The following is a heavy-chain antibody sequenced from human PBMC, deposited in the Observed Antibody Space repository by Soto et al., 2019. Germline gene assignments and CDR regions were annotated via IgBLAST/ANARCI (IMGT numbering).Heavy chain of an antibody. V-gene: IGHV4-59*01. Sequence: QVQLQESGPGLVKPSETLSLTCTVSGGSISSYYWRWIRQPPGKGLEWIGYIYYSGSTNYNPSLKSRVTISVDTSKNQFSLKLSSVTAADTAVYYCAIRWGGTFDYWGQGTLVTVSS. CDR2: IYYSGST. CDR3: AIRWGGTFDY. J-gene: IGHJ4*02. D-gene: IGHD3-16*01. CDR1: GGSISSYY.